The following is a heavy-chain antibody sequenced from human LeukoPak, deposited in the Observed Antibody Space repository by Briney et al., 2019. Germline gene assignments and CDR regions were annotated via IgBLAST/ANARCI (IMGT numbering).Heavy chain of an antibody. J-gene: IGHJ4*02. V-gene: IGHV3-21*01. CDR3: ARDFLAGPLFDY. CDR2: ISSSSSYI. D-gene: IGHD2/OR15-2a*01. CDR1: GFTFSSYS. Sequence: GGSLRLSCAASGFTFSSYSMNWVRQAPGKGLEWVSSISSSSSYIYYADSVKGRFTISRDNAKNSLYLQMNSLGAEDTAVYYCARDFLAGPLFDYWGQGTLVTVSS.